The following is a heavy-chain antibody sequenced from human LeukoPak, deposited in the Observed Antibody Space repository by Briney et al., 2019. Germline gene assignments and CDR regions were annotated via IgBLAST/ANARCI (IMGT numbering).Heavy chain of an antibody. V-gene: IGHV3-53*01. D-gene: IGHD6-13*01. CDR2: IYSGGNT. CDR3: ARNYRGGSSWAYCFDN. Sequence: AGGSLRLSCEASGFTVSSNYMSWVRQAPGKGLEWVAVIYSGGNTYYADSVKGRFTVSRDNSKNTLSLEMNSLRGEDTAIYYCARNYRGGSSWAYCFDNWGQGTLVTVSS. CDR1: GFTVSSNY. J-gene: IGHJ4*02.